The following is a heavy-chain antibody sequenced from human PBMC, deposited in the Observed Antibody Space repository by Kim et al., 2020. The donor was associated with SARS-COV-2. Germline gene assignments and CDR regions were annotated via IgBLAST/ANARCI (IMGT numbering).Heavy chain of an antibody. CDR1: GGTFSSYA. Sequence: SVKVSCKASGGTFSSYAISWVRQAPGQGLEWMGGIIPIFGTANYAQKFQGRVTITADESTSTAYMELSSLRSEDTAVYYCARDVSYCTGGVCYIHQNWFDPWGQGTLVTVSS. CDR3: ARDVSYCTGGVCYIHQNWFDP. V-gene: IGHV1-69*13. CDR2: IIPIFGTA. J-gene: IGHJ5*02. D-gene: IGHD2-8*02.